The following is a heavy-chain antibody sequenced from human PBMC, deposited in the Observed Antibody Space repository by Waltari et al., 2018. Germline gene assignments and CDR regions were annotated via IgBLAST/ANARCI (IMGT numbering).Heavy chain of an antibody. CDR1: GDSISSGSYH. D-gene: IGHD3-3*02. Sequence: QLQLQESGPGLVKPSQTLSLTCTVSGDSISSGSYHWSWIRQPAGKGLEWIGRIYTRGSTNYNPSRKSRVTISIDTSRNHFSLKLSSVTAADTAVYYCARDLSPPNWFDPWGQGTLVTVSS. CDR2: IYTRGST. CDR3: ARDLSPPNWFDP. V-gene: IGHV4-61*02. J-gene: IGHJ5*02.